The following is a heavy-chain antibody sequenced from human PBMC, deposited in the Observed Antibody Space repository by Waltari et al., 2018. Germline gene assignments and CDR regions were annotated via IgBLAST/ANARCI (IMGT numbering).Heavy chain of an antibody. J-gene: IGHJ4*02. CDR2: MGADGSVR. V-gene: IGHV3-74*01. CDR3: ARDGGRNLDY. CDR1: GFTLSNYW. Sequence: EVQVVDSGGGLVQPGGSLRLSCAASGFTLSNYWIHWVRQAPGKGLVWVSIMGADGSVRRYADSVKGRFTISRDNVKNMLYLQMDSLRAEDTAVYYCARDGGRNLDYWGQGTLVVVSS. D-gene: IGHD6-25*01.